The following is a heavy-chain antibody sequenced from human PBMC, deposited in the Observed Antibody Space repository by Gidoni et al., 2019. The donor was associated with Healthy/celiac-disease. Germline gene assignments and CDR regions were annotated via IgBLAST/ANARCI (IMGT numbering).Heavy chain of an antibody. D-gene: IGHD4-17*01. V-gene: IGHV1-69*01. CDR1: GGTFSSYA. J-gene: IGHJ6*03. Sequence: QVQLVQSGAEVKKPGSSVQVSCKASGGTFSSYAISWVRQAPGQGLEWMGGIIPIFGPANYAQKFQGRVTITADESTSTAYMELSSLRSEDTAVYYCARAIYGGNSGGGGNYYYYYMDVWGKGTTVTVSS. CDR3: ARAIYGGNSGGGGNYYYYYMDV. CDR2: IIPIFGPA.